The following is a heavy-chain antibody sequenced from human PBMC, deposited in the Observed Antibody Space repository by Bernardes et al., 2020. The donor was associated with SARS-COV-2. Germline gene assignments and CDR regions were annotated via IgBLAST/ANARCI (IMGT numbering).Heavy chain of an antibody. Sequence: GGSLRLSCAASGFTFSSYAMSWVRQAPGKGLEWVSAISGSGGSTYYADSVKGRFTISRDNSKNTLYLQMNSLRAEDTAVYYCAKGRDIVVVPAAPTGDYWGQGSQVTVSS. J-gene: IGHJ4*02. D-gene: IGHD2-2*01. CDR2: ISGSGGST. V-gene: IGHV3-23*01. CDR3: AKGRDIVVVPAAPTGDY. CDR1: GFTFSSYA.